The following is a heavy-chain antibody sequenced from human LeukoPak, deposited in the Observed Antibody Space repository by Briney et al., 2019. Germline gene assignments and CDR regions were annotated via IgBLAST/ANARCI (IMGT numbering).Heavy chain of an antibody. CDR2: VKTTGST. CDR3: ARDSEGWGSGYYYYSMDV. D-gene: IGHD3-16*01. J-gene: IGHJ6*03. V-gene: IGHV4-4*07. Sequence: SETLSLTCSVSGGSISSYSWTWIRQPAGKGLEWIGRVKTTGSTNYNPSLKSRVTMSVDTSKNQFSLSLSSLTAADTAVYFCARDSEGWGSGYYYYSMDVWGKGTTVTVSS. CDR1: GGSISSYS.